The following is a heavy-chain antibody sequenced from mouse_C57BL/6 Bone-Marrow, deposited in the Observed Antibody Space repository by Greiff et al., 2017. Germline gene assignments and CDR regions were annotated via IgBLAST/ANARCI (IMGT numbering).Heavy chain of an antibody. CDR3: ATRYYGVYYFDY. D-gene: IGHD2-13*01. CDR2: ISYDGSN. J-gene: IGHJ2*01. Sequence: VQLKESGPGLVKPSQSLSLTCSVTGYSITSGYYWNWIRQFPGNKLEWMGYISYDGSNNYNPSLKNRISITRDTSKNQFFLKLNSVTTEDTATYYCATRYYGVYYFDYWGQGTTLTVSS. V-gene: IGHV3-6*01. CDR1: GYSITSGYY.